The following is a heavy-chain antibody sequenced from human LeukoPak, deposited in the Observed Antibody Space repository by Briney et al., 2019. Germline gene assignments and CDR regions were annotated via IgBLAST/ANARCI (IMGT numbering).Heavy chain of an antibody. CDR2: IYYSGST. J-gene: IGHJ6*03. D-gene: IGHD6-13*01. CDR3: ARVGHWAAGTGDYMDV. CDR1: GGSISSYY. V-gene: IGHV4-59*01. Sequence: SETLSLTCTVSGGSISSYYWSWIRQPPGKGLEWIGYIYYSGSTNYNPSLKSRVTISVDTSKNQFSLKLSSVTAADTAVYYCARVGHWAAGTGDYMDVWGKGTTVTVSS.